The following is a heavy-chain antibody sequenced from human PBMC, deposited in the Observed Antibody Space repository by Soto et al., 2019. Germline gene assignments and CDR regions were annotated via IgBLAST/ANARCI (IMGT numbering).Heavy chain of an antibody. CDR3: ARGYHYYSGGYFDS. J-gene: IGHJ4*02. CDR2: IYYSGGT. CDR1: GGSMNSFY. Sequence: TSETLSLTCTVSGGSMNSFYWSWIRQPPGKGLEWIGYIYYSGGTNYNPSLRSRVTISVDTSKNQLSLKLSSVTAADTAVYHCARGYHYYSGGYFDSWGQGTLVTVSS. D-gene: IGHD3-16*02. V-gene: IGHV4-59*01.